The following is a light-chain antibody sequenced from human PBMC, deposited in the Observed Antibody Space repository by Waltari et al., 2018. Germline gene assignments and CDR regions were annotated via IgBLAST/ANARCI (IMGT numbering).Light chain of an antibody. Sequence: EIVMTQSPATLSVSPGERATLSCRASQSVSSNLAWYQHQPGQAHRLLIYGASTKATCIPARFSCIGSGTEFTLTISSLQSEDFAVYYCQQYNNWPKTFGQGTKVEIK. CDR2: GAS. V-gene: IGKV3-15*01. CDR1: QSVSSN. CDR3: QQYNNWPKT. J-gene: IGKJ1*01.